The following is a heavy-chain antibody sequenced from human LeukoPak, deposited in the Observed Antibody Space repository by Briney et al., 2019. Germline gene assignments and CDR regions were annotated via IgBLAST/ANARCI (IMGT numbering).Heavy chain of an antibody. CDR2: IKSKIDGGTT. D-gene: IGHD3-16*01. CDR3: TQGGTKAYS. V-gene: IGHV3-15*01. CDR1: GFTFSSYA. J-gene: IGHJ4*02. Sequence: PGGSLRLSCAASGFTFSSYAMSWVRQAPGKGLERVGRIKSKIDGGTTEYAAPVKGRFSISRDDSQNTLSLQMNSLNTEDTAVYYCTQGGTKAYSWGQGTLVTVSS.